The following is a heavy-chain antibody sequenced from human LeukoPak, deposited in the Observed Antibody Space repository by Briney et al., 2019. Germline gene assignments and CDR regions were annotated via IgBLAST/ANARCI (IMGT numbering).Heavy chain of an antibody. Sequence: SETLSLTCTVSGGSISSYYWSWIRQPPGKGLEWIGYIYYSGSTNYNPSLKSRVTISVDTSKNQFSLKLTSVTAADTAVYYCARVGGSWPLDYWGQGTLVTVSS. J-gene: IGHJ4*02. CDR2: IYYSGST. CDR1: GGSISSYY. CDR3: ARVGGSWPLDY. D-gene: IGHD6-13*01. V-gene: IGHV4-59*01.